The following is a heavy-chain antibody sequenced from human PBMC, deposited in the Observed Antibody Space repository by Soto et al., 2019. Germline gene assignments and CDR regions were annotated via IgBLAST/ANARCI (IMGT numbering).Heavy chain of an antibody. CDR1: GYPVTAYY. V-gene: IGHV1-2*02. D-gene: IGHD3-3*01. CDR2: INPATGAA. J-gene: IGHJ3*02. Sequence: QLHLVHSGAVVKKPGASVTVSCSASGYPVTAYYMHWVRQAPGRGLEWMGGINPATGAAKYTQTFQGRVTMTRDTSTSTVFMELSGLTSGDTAVFYWARGGGVGVAGSAAFDMWGQGTLVTVSS. CDR3: ARGGGVGVAGSAAFDM.